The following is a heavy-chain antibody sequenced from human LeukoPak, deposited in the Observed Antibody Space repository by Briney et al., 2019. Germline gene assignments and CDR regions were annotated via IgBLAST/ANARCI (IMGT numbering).Heavy chain of an antibody. V-gene: IGHV1-2*06. D-gene: IGHD3-10*01. CDR3: ARDFGTRGYYYGSGSYYYPTNWSDP. J-gene: IGHJ5*02. Sequence: ASVKVSCKASGYTFTGYYMHWVRQAPGQGLEWMGRINPNSGGTNYAQKFQGRVTMTRDTSISTAYMELSRLRSDDTAVYYCARDFGTRGYYYGSGSYYYPTNWSDPWGQGTLVTVSS. CDR2: INPNSGGT. CDR1: GYTFTGYY.